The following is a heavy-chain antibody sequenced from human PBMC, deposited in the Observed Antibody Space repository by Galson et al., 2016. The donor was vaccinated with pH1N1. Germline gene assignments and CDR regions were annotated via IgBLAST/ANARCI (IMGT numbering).Heavy chain of an antibody. V-gene: IGHV1-18*01. CDR3: AKGTLPGYYNY. Sequence: SVKVSCKASGYMFSTYGINWMRQAPGQGPEWMGRISGYNGNTIYAQKFEARISMTIDKSASTVYMHLRSLRFDDTAVYYCAKGTLPGYYNYWGQGTLVTVSS. CDR2: ISGYNGNT. D-gene: IGHD3-22*01. J-gene: IGHJ4*02. CDR1: GYMFSTYG.